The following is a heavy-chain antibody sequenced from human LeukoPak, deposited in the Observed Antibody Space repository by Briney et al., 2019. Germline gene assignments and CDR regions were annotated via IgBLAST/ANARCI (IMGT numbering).Heavy chain of an antibody. J-gene: IGHJ4*02. CDR3: AREGIRYCSSTSCRSNFDY. V-gene: IGHV4-34*01. Sequence: TSETLSLTCAVYGGSFSGYYWSWIRQPPGKGLEWIGEINHSGSTNYNPSLKSQVTISVDTSKNQFSLKLSSVTAADTAVYYCAREGIRYCSSTSCRSNFDYWGQGTLVTVSS. CDR2: INHSGST. CDR1: GGSFSGYY. D-gene: IGHD2-2*01.